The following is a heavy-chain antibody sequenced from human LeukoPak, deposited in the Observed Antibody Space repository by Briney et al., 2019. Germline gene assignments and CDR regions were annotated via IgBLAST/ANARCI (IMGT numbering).Heavy chain of an antibody. J-gene: IGHJ6*02. CDR3: ARDSGAYYYGSGSDYYGMDV. D-gene: IGHD3-10*01. Sequence: ASVKVSCKASGYTFTSYGISWVRQAPGQGLEWMGWISAYNGNTNYAQKLQGRVTMTTDTSTSTAYMELRSLRSDDTAVYYCARDSGAYYYGSGSDYYGMDVWGQGTTVTASS. V-gene: IGHV1-18*01. CDR2: ISAYNGNT. CDR1: GYTFTSYG.